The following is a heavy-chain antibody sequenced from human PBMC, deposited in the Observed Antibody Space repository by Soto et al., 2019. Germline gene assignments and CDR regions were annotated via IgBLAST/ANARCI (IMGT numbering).Heavy chain of an antibody. V-gene: IGHV4-59*01. J-gene: IGHJ3*02. CDR1: GGSISSYY. CDR3: ARGFAFDI. Sequence: QVQLQESGPGLVKPSETLSLTCTVSGGSISSYYWSWIRQPPGKGLEWIGYIYSSGTTNYNPSLKRPVTISVDTSKNDFFLKLTSVTAAETAVYYCARGFAFDIWGQGTMVTVSS. CDR2: IYSSGTT.